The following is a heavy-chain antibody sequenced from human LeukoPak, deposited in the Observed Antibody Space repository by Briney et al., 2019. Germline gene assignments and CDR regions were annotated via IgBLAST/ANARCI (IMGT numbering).Heavy chain of an antibody. D-gene: IGHD5-24*01. J-gene: IGHJ6*02. CDR1: GGSISSYY. V-gene: IGHV4-59*08. Sequence: SETPSLTCTVSGGSISSYYWSWIRQPPGKGLEWIGYIYNSGSANYNPSLKSRVTISVDTSKNQFSLNLTSVTAADTAVYYCARHKDGDYYHYSGMDVWGQGTTVTVSS. CDR2: IYNSGSA. CDR3: ARHKDGDYYHYSGMDV.